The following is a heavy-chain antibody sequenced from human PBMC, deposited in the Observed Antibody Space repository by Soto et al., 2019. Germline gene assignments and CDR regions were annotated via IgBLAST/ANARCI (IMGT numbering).Heavy chain of an antibody. D-gene: IGHD6-6*01. CDR2: ISAYNGNT. CDR1: CFTLTSFC. CDR3: ARNEDSSSSRSVYYYYTDV. V-gene: IGHV1-18*01. Sequence: GGSGKVSCKGSCFTLTSFCISLGRQGPGQGLDWMGWISAYNGNTNYAQKLQGRVTMTTDTSTSTAYMELRSLRSDDTAVYYCARNEDSSSSRSVYYYYTDVWGKGTTVTVSS. J-gene: IGHJ6*03.